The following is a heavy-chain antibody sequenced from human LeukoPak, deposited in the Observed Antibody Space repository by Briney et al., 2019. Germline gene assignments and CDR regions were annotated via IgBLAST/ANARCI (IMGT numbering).Heavy chain of an antibody. CDR1: GFTFNYYW. Sequence: GGSLRPSCAASGFTFNYYWLTWVRQAPGKGLEWVANIQQDGSEKYYVDSVKGRFIISRDNAKNSLYLQMNSLRAEDTAVYYCARVRKLRTRGVMDPLDYWGQGNLVTVSS. CDR3: ARVRKLRTRGVMDPLDY. D-gene: IGHD3-10*01. V-gene: IGHV3-7*01. J-gene: IGHJ4*02. CDR2: IQQDGSEK.